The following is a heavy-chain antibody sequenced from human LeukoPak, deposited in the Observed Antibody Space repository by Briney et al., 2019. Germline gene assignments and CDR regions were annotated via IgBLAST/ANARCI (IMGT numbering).Heavy chain of an antibody. D-gene: IGHD1-1*01. Sequence: GGSLRLSCAASGFTFYDYAMHWVRQAPGKGLEWVSGISWNSGSIGYADPVKGRFTISRDNAKNSLYLQMNSLRAEDTALYYCAKDIGRTTGLSWGQGTLVTVSS. V-gene: IGHV3-9*01. CDR2: ISWNSGSI. J-gene: IGHJ5*02. CDR3: AKDIGRTTGLS. CDR1: GFTFYDYA.